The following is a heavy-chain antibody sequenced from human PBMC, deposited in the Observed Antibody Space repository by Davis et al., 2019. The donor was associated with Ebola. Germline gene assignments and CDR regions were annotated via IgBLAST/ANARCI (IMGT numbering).Heavy chain of an antibody. J-gene: IGHJ6*02. CDR3: ARDLELESGGGMDV. CDR1: GGPISSSSYY. D-gene: IGHD1-7*01. V-gene: IGHV4-30-4*08. CDR2: IYYSGST. Sequence: PSEPLSLTCTVCGGPISSSSYYWGWIRQPPGKCLEWIGYIYYSGSTYYNPSLKSRVTISVDTSKNQFSLKLSSVTAADTAVYYCARDLELESGGGMDVWGQGTTVTVSS.